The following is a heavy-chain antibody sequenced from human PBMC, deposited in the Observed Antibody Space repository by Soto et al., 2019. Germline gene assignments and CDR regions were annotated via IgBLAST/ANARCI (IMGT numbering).Heavy chain of an antibody. CDR2: IKQDGSEK. D-gene: IGHD6-19*01. CDR1: GFTFSSYW. V-gene: IGHV3-7*01. J-gene: IGHJ4*02. CDR3: ARNHYSSGVRNDFDY. Sequence: GGSLRLSCAASGFTFSSYWMSWVRQAPGKGLEWVANIKQDGSEKNYVDSVKGRFTISRDNAKNSLYLQMNSLRAEDTAVYYCARNHYSSGVRNDFDYWGQGTLVTVSS.